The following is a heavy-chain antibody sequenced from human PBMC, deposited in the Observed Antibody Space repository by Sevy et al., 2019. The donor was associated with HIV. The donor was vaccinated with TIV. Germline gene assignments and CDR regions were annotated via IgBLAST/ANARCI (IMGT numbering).Heavy chain of an antibody. D-gene: IGHD2-8*01. Sequence: GGSLRLSCAASGFTFSKYSMSWVRRPPGKGLEWVSSLSFGCGEINYADSVKGRFTISRDNSKSSLYLQMNNLRPEDTAVYYCAREGCTKPHDYWGQGTLVTV. J-gene: IGHJ4*02. CDR3: AREGCTKPHDY. V-gene: IGHV3-23*01. CDR1: GFTFSKYS. CDR2: LSFGCGEI.